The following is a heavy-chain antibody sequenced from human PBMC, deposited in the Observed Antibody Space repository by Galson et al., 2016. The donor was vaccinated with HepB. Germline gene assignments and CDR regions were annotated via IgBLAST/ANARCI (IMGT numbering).Heavy chain of an antibody. CDR3: ARGEWTVGVHMDV. V-gene: IGHV4-34*01. CDR2: IQYSGST. Sequence: SETLSLTCAVHGGSLSGFYWSWIRQPPGKGLEWIGEIQYSGSTNYISSLKGRLTISIDTSNNQFSLPLPSVTAADTAVYYCARGEWTVGVHMDVWGEGTTVTVSS. J-gene: IGHJ6*03. D-gene: IGHD3-3*01. CDR1: GGSLSGFY.